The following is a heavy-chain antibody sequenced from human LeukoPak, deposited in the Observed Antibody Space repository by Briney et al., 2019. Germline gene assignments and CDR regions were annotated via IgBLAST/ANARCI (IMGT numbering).Heavy chain of an antibody. CDR3: AKGYGSGSSRYYFDY. CDR1: GFTFSSYA. J-gene: IGHJ4*02. CDR2: ISGSGGST. D-gene: IGHD3-10*01. Sequence: GGSLRLSCAASGFTFSSYAMSWVRQAPGKGLEWVSTISGSGGSTYYADSVKGRFTISRDNSKNTLYLQMNSLRAGDTAVYYCAKGYGSGSSRYYFDYWGQGTLVTVSS. V-gene: IGHV3-23*01.